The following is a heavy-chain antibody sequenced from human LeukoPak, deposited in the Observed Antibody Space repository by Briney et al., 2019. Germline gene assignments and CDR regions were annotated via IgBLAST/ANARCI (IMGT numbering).Heavy chain of an antibody. D-gene: IGHD2-15*01. CDR2: INPNSGGT. CDR1: GYTFTGYY. Sequence: ASVKVSCKASGYTFTGYYMHWVRQAPGQGLEWMGWINPNSGGTNYAQKFQGRVTMTRDTSISTAYMELSRLRSDDTAVYYCARTVVVAANFDTWGQGTLVTVSS. CDR3: ARTVVVAANFDT. J-gene: IGHJ4*02. V-gene: IGHV1-2*02.